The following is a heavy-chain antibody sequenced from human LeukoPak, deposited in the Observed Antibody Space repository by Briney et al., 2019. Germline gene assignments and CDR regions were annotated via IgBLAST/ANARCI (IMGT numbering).Heavy chain of an antibody. D-gene: IGHD1-7*01. CDR3: ARGDTWNSYYYYMDV. CDR2: ISTTSSSI. V-gene: IGHV3-48*04. J-gene: IGHJ6*03. CDR1: RFTFSTYS. Sequence: AGGSLRLSCEASRFTFSTYSMNWVRQAPGKGLEWVSYISTTSSSIYYADSVKGRFTISRDNAKSSLYLQMNSLRAEDTAVYYCARGDTWNSYYYYMDVWGKGTTVTVSS.